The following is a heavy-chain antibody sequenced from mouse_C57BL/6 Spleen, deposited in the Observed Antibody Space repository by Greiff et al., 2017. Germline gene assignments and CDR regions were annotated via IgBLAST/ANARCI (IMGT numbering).Heavy chain of an antibody. CDR2: IVPETGGT. Sequence: VQVVESGAELVRPGASVTLSCKASGYTFTDYDMHWVKQPPVHGLDRIRAIVPETGGTVYNQKFKGKAILTADKSSSTAYMELRSLTSEDSAVYYCTENYYGSSYGFAYWGQGTLVTVSA. J-gene: IGHJ3*01. V-gene: IGHV1-15*01. CDR1: GYTFTDYD. D-gene: IGHD1-1*01. CDR3: TENYYGSSYGFAY.